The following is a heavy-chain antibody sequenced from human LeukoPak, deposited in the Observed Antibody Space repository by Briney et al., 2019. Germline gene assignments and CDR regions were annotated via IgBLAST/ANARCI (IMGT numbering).Heavy chain of an antibody. D-gene: IGHD6-13*01. CDR2: ISYDGSNK. V-gene: IGHV3-30*18. CDR1: GFTFSSYW. CDR3: AKGSASAGTLDYFDY. J-gene: IGHJ4*02. Sequence: GGSLRLSCAASGFTFSSYWMSWVRQAPGKGLEWVAVISYDGSNKYYADSVKGRFTISRDNSKNTLYLQMNSLRAEDTAVYYCAKGSASAGTLDYFDYWGQGTLVTVSS.